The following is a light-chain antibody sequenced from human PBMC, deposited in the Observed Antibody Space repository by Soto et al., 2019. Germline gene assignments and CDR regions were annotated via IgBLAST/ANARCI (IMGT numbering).Light chain of an antibody. Sequence: SFLTQSPATLSLSPGERATVSCRASQTAISDYLAWYQQKPGQAPRLLIYGTSSRASGVPDRFSGSTSGTDFIRTINRLEPEDFAVYYCQQGFTFGPGTRVD. CDR2: GTS. CDR3: QQGFT. V-gene: IGKV3D-20*02. CDR1: QTAISDY. J-gene: IGKJ3*01.